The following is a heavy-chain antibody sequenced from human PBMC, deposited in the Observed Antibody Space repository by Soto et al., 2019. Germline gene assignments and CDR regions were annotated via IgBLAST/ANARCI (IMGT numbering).Heavy chain of an antibody. D-gene: IGHD6-13*01. V-gene: IGHV5-10-1*01. J-gene: IGHJ5*02. CDR1: GYSFTSYW. CDR2: IDPSDSYT. Sequence: PGESLKISCKCSGYSFTSYWISWVRQMPGKGLEWMGRIDPSDSYTNYSPSFQGHVTISADKSISTAYLQWSSLKASDTAMYYCARHGIPIAAALSYWFDPWGQGTLVTVSS. CDR3: ARHGIPIAAALSYWFDP.